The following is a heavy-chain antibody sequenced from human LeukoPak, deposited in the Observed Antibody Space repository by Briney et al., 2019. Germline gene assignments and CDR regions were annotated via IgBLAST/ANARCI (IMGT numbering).Heavy chain of an antibody. V-gene: IGHV3-74*01. CDR2: INSDGSST. J-gene: IGHJ4*02. D-gene: IGHD1-7*01. CDR3: AREMGWNYGDY. Sequence: GGSLRLSCAASGFSFSTYWMHWVRQAPGKGLVWVSRINSDGSSTSYADSVKGRFTISRGNAKNSLYLQMNSLRAEDTAMYYCAREMGWNYGDYWGQGTLVTVSS. CDR1: GFSFSTYW.